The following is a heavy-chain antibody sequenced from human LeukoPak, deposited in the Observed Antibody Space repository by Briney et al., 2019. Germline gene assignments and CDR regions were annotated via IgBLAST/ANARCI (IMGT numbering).Heavy chain of an antibody. Sequence: PSETLSLTCTVSGGSISSRSFYWGWIRQPPGKGLEWIGSIYYSGSTYYNPSLKSRVTISVDTSKNQFSLKLSSVTAADTAVYYCARDKGTYYCSGGSCYSHPDFGYWGQGTLVTVSS. D-gene: IGHD2-15*01. V-gene: IGHV4-39*07. CDR1: GGSISSRSFY. J-gene: IGHJ4*02. CDR2: IYYSGST. CDR3: ARDKGTYYCSGGSCYSHPDFGY.